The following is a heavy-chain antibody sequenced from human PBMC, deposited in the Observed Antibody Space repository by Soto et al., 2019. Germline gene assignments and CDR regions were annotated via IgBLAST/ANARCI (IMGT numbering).Heavy chain of an antibody. CDR1: GYTFTGYY. CDR2: INPNSGNT. D-gene: IGHD1-26*01. V-gene: IGHV1-2*02. J-gene: IGHJ6*02. Sequence: ASVKVSCKASGYTFTGYYMHWVRQAPGQGLEWMGWINPNSGNTYYADSVKGRFTISRDNSKNTLYLQMNSLGAEDTAVYYCARDFVVGGPTINYYYGMDVWGQGTTVTVSS. CDR3: ARDFVVGGPTINYYYGMDV.